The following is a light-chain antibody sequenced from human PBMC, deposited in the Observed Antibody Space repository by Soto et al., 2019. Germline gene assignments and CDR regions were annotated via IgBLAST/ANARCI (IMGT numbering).Light chain of an antibody. CDR2: RAS. CDR1: PSVSSN. CDR3: QQYKNWPPLT. Sequence: ETVMTQSPAPLSVFPGERATLSCRASPSVSSNLAWYQQKPGQAPRLLIYRASTRATGIPARFSGSESGTDFTLTISSLQSEDFAVYFGQQYKNWPPLTVGGETKVEIK. V-gene: IGKV3-15*01. J-gene: IGKJ4*01.